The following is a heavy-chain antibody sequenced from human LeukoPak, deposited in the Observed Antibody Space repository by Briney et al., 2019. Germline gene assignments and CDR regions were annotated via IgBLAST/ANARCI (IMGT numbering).Heavy chain of an antibody. CDR2: ISSSGSTI. D-gene: IGHD3-22*01. J-gene: IGHJ4*02. CDR1: GFTFSSYE. CDR3: ARDFRYYDSSGYYPPHY. Sequence: GGSLRLSCAASGFTFSSYEMNWVRQAPGKGLEWVSYISSSGSTIYYADSVKGRFTISRDNAKNSLYLQMNSLRAEDTAVYYCARDFRYYDSSGYYPPHYWGQGTLVTVSS. V-gene: IGHV3-48*03.